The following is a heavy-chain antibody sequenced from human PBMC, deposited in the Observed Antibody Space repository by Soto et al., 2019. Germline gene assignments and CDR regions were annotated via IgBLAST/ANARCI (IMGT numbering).Heavy chain of an antibody. Sequence: QVQLVQSGAEVKKPGSSLKVSCKASGGTFTNYAFSWVRQAPGQGPEWMGGIIPIFGTPDYAQKFQGRVIITADESTIIVSMELNSLRSDDTAVYYCARERSVGYCITTTCPKPFYYYAMDVWGQGTTVTVSS. J-gene: IGHJ6*02. CDR3: ARERSVGYCITTTCPKPFYYYAMDV. CDR2: IIPIFGTP. V-gene: IGHV1-69*12. CDR1: GGTFTNYA. D-gene: IGHD2-2*01.